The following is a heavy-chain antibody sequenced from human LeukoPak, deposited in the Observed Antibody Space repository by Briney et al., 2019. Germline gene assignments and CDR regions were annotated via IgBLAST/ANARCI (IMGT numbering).Heavy chain of an antibody. D-gene: IGHD5-12*01. J-gene: IGHJ4*02. CDR1: GITFSNAW. CDR3: TTEYLVATTFDY. Sequence: GGSLRLSCAASGITFSNAWMTWVRQAPGKGLEWVGRIKSKTDGGTTDYAAPVKGRFTISRDDSKNTLYLQMNSLKTEDTAVYYCTTEYLVATTFDYWGQGTLVTVSS. V-gene: IGHV3-15*01. CDR2: IKSKTDGGTT.